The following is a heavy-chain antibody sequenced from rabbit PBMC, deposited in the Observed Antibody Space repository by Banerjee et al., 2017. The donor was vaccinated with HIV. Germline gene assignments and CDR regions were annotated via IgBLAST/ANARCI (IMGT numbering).Heavy chain of an antibody. Sequence: QEQLEESGGGLVKPGGTLTLTCKASGIDFSSYYYMCWVRQAPGKGLEWIACIYAGGSGSTYYASWAKGRFTISLDNAQNTVFLQMTSLTAADTATYFCAGNNKGAFNLWGPGTLVTVS. CDR1: GIDFSSYYY. CDR3: AGNNKGAFNL. V-gene: IGHV1S43*01. J-gene: IGHJ4*01. D-gene: IGHD4-2*01. CDR2: IYAGGSGST.